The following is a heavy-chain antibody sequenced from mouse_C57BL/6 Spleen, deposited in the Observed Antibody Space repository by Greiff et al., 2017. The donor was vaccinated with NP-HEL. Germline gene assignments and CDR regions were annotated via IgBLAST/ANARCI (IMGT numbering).Heavy chain of an antibody. Sequence: VQLQQSGAELVRPGTSVKLSCKASGYTFTSYWMHWVKQRPGQGLEWIGVIDPSDSYTNYNQKFKGKATLTVDTSSSTAYMQLSSLTSEDSAVYYCARNPNYYGSSDYFDYWGQGTTLTVSS. CDR2: IDPSDSYT. CDR1: GYTFTSYW. V-gene: IGHV1-59*01. J-gene: IGHJ2*01. CDR3: ARNPNYYGSSDYFDY. D-gene: IGHD1-1*01.